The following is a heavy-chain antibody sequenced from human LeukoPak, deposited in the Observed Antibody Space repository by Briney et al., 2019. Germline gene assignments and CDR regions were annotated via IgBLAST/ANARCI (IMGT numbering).Heavy chain of an antibody. V-gene: IGHV1-2*02. D-gene: IGHD3-22*01. CDR1: GYTFTGYY. J-gene: IGHJ4*02. CDR2: INPNSGGT. CDR3: ARDYYVSSGFDY. Sequence: ASVKVSCKASGYTFTGYYMHWVRQAPGQGLEWMGWINPNSGGTNYAQKFQGRVTMTRDTSISTAYMELSRLRSDDTAVYYCARDYYVSSGFDYWGQGTLVTVSS.